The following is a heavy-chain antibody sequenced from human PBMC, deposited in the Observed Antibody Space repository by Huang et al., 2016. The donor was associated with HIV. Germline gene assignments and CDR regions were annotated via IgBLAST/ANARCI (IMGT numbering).Heavy chain of an antibody. V-gene: IGHV3-30*02. CDR3: ARAVDGFNSKGFYMDV. D-gene: IGHD5-12*01. Sequence: QVQLVASGGGVVQPGGSLRLSCGASGFIFVNFGMRWVRQGAGKGLEWVAIIRYDGSNEYKGEYVKGRFSISRDKFENMVYLQMNSLGDGDTASYYCARAVDGFNSKGFYMDVWGKGTAVIVSS. CDR1: GFIFVNFG. J-gene: IGHJ6*03. CDR2: IRYDGSNE.